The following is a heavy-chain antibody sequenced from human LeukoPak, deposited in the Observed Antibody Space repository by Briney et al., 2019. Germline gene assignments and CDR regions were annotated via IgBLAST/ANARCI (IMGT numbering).Heavy chain of an antibody. D-gene: IGHD2-15*01. Sequence: ASVKVSCKASGYTFTSYYMHWVRQAPGQGLEWMGIINPSGGSTSYAQKFQGRVTMTRGMSTSTVYMELSSLRSEDTAVYYCARDPNCSGGSCYSTGYYYYMDVWGKGTTVTVSS. J-gene: IGHJ6*03. CDR3: ARDPNCSGGSCYSTGYYYYMDV. CDR1: GYTFTSYY. CDR2: INPSGGST. V-gene: IGHV1-46*01.